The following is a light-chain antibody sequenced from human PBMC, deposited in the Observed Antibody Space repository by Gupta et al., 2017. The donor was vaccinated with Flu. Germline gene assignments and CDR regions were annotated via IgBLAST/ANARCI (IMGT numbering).Light chain of an antibody. J-gene: IGKJ1*01. CDR1: QSLLYSNGYNY. CDR2: LGS. Sequence: DIVITQSPLSLAVTPGEPASISSRSSQSLLYSNGYNYVNWYLQKPGQSPQLLIHLGSNRASGVPDRFSGSGSGTYFTLKISRVEAEDVGIYFCMQPLNSPWTFGQGTKVEIK. CDR3: MQPLNSPWT. V-gene: IGKV2-28*01.